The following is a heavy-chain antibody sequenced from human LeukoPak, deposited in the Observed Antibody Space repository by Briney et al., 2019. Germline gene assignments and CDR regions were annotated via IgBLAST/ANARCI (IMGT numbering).Heavy chain of an antibody. CDR3: AKAQLAMRGGFDY. CDR1: GFTFSSYA. CDR2: ISGSGGST. D-gene: IGHD2-2*01. V-gene: IGHV3-23*01. Sequence: PGGSLRLSCAASGFTFSSYAMSWVRQAPGKGLEWVSAISGSGGSTYYADSVKGRFTTSRDNSKNTLYLQINSLRAADTAVYYCAKAQLAMRGGFDYWGQGTLVTVSS. J-gene: IGHJ4*02.